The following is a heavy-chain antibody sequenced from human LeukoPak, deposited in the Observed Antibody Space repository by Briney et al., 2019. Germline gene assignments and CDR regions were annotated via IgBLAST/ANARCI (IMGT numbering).Heavy chain of an antibody. J-gene: IGHJ4*02. V-gene: IGHV3-30*18. D-gene: IGHD2-15*01. Sequence: PGGSLRLSCAASVFAFSSYVLHWVRQAPRKGLEWVAVISYEGSNKYYADSAKGRITIFRDNSKKKLYLQMHSLRAEDTAVYYCAKDLGYCSGGSCYHIDYWGQGTLVTVSS. CDR1: VFAFSSYV. CDR2: ISYEGSNK. CDR3: AKDLGYCSGGSCYHIDY.